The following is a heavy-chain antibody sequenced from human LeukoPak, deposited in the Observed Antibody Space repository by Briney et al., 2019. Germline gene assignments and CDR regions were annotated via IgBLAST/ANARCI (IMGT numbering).Heavy chain of an antibody. CDR2: IKEDGSEK. CDR3: ATDQDHGYFRQ. V-gene: IGHV3-7*01. J-gene: IGHJ1*01. CDR1: GFTFRRYR. D-gene: IGHD3-22*01. Sequence: PGGSLRLSCVASGFTFRRYRMTWVRQAPGKKPEWVANIKEDGSEKYYDDSVRGRFTISRDNAKNTLYLDMNSLRAEDTAVFYCATDQDHGYFRQWGQGTLAIVSS.